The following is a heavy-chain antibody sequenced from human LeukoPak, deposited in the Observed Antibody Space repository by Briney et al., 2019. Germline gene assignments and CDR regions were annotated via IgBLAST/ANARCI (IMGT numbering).Heavy chain of an antibody. CDR2: ITQSVNT. V-gene: IGHV4-34*01. CDR1: GGSLSDYF. D-gene: IGHD1-26*01. CDR3: ARKGGSYYAIDD. Sequence: SETLSLTCGVYGGSLSDYFWSWIRQPPGKGLEFIGEITQSVNTNYNPSLKSRVTISVDMSKNQVSLRLSSVTAADTAVYYCARKGGSYYAIDDWGQGTLVTVSS. J-gene: IGHJ4*02.